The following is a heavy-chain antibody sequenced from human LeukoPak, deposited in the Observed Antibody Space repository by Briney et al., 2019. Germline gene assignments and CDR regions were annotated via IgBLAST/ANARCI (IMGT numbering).Heavy chain of an antibody. J-gene: IGHJ6*03. CDR1: GFTFSSYW. Sequence: PGGSLRLSCAASGFTFSSYWMSWVRQAPGKGLEWVANIKQDGSEKYYVDSVKGRFTISRDNAKNSLYPQMNSLRAEDTAVYYCARDRQQLVYNYMDVWGKGTTVTVSS. V-gene: IGHV3-7*01. CDR3: ARDRQQLVYNYMDV. D-gene: IGHD6-13*01. CDR2: IKQDGSEK.